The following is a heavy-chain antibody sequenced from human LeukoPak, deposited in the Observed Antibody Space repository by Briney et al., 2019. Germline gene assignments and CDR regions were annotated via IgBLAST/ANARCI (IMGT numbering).Heavy chain of an antibody. V-gene: IGHV3-53*01. Sequence: GGSLRLSCAVSGLTVNNNYVNWVRQAPGKGLEWVSVIHNTVRIHYADSVNGRFTISSDTSKNTVYLQMNGLRAEDTVVYYCILTTVATSIEYWGPGTLVTVSP. CDR1: GLTVNNNY. J-gene: IGHJ4*02. CDR3: ILTTVATSIEY. D-gene: IGHD4-23*01. CDR2: IHNTVRI.